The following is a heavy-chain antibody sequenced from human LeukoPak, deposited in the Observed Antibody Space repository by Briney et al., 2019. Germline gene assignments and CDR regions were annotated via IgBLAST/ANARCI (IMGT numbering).Heavy chain of an antibody. D-gene: IGHD6-13*01. J-gene: IGHJ5*02. CDR1: GYTFTTYD. CDR2: INPNSGGT. CDR3: ARDGSGIAAAGTVA. Sequence: ASVKVSCKASGYTFTTYDINWVRQAPGQGLEWMGWINPNSGGTNYAQKFQGRVTMTRDTSISTAYMELSRLRSDDTAVYYCARDGSGIAAAGTVAWGQGTLVTVSS. V-gene: IGHV1-2*02.